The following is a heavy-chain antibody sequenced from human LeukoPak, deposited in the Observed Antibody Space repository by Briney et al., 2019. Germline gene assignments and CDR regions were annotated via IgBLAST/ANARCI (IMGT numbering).Heavy chain of an antibody. CDR2: ISYDGSNK. Sequence: GGSLRLSCAASGFTFSSYGMHWVRQAPGKGLEWVAVISYDGSNKYYADSVKGRFTISRDNSKNTLYLQMNSLRAEDTAVYYCAKDQPITMVRGGVLDIWGQGTMVTVSS. CDR3: AKDQPITMVRGGVLDI. D-gene: IGHD3-10*01. CDR1: GFTFSSYG. V-gene: IGHV3-30*18. J-gene: IGHJ3*02.